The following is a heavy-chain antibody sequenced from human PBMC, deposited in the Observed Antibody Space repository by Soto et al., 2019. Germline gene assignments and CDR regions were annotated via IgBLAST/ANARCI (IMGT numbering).Heavy chain of an antibody. CDR2: IIPIFGTA. J-gene: IGHJ4*02. V-gene: IGHV1-69*12. CDR3: ASAGDPFLAGLRVAD. CDR1: GGTFSSYA. Sequence: QVQLVQSGAEVKKPGSSVKVSCKASGGTFSSYAISWVRQAPGQGLEWMGGIIPIFGTANYAQKFQGRVTITAHESRSKAYMALSGLRSEDTAVYSCASAGDPFLAGLRVADWGQGTRVTVSS. D-gene: IGHD3-3*02.